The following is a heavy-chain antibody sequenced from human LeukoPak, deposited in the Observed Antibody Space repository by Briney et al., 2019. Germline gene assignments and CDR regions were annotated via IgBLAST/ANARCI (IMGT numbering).Heavy chain of an antibody. CDR2: IYSGGST. CDR3: ARGEVRSKIAWDEYYFDY. V-gene: IGHV3-53*05. J-gene: IGHJ4*02. CDR1: GFTVSSNY. D-gene: IGHD6-13*01. Sequence: PGGSLRLSCAASGFTVSSNYMSWVRQAPGKGLEWVSVIYSGGSTFYAESVKGRFTISRDNSKNTVYLQMNSLTTEDTAVYYCARGEVRSKIAWDEYYFDYWGQGTLVTVSS.